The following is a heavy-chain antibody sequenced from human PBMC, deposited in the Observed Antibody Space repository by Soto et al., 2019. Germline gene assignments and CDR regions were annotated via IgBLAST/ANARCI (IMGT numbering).Heavy chain of an antibody. CDR3: ARVSSSSLFDY. CDR2: IYSGGST. CDR1: GFTVSSNY. V-gene: IGHV3-53*04. Sequence: GGSLRLSCAASGFTVSSNYMSWVRQAPGKGLEWVSVIYSGGSTYYADSVKGRFTISRHNSKNTLYLQMNSLRAEGTAVYYCARVSSSSLFDYWGQGTLVTVSS. D-gene: IGHD6-6*01. J-gene: IGHJ4*02.